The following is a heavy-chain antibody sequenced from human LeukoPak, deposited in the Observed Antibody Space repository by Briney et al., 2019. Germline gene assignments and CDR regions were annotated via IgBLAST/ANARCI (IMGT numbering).Heavy chain of an antibody. CDR2: ISSNGGST. CDR3: ARDEGSGHFDY. J-gene: IGHJ4*02. CDR1: GFTFSSYW. V-gene: IGHV3-64*01. Sequence: GGSLRLSCVASGFTFSSYWMHWVRQAPGKGLEYVSAISSNGGSTYYANSVKGRFTISRDNSKNTLYLQMGSLRAEDMAVYYCARDEGSGHFDYWGQGTLVTVSS.